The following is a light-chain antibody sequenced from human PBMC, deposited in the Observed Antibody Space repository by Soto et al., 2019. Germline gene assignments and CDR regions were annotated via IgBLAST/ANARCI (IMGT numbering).Light chain of an antibody. V-gene: IGKV3-15*01. J-gene: IGKJ3*01. Sequence: EIVMTQSPATLSVSPGERATLSCRASQSVSSNLAWYQPKPGQAPRLLIYGASTRATGIPARFSGSGSGTEFTLTISGLQSEDFAVYYCQQYNNWPPGVTFGPGTKVDIK. CDR1: QSVSSN. CDR3: QQYNNWPPGVT. CDR2: GAS.